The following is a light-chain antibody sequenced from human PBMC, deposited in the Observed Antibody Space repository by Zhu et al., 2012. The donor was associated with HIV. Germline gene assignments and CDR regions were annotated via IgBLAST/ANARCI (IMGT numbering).Light chain of an antibody. Sequence: EIVLTQSPDTLSLSPGDRATLACRASQSVSSNYLVWYQQKPGQAPRPLIYGASDRASGVPDRFSGSGSGTDFTLTISRLEPEDFAVYYCQQYGSSPLTFGGGTKVELK. J-gene: IGKJ4*01. CDR3: QQYGSSPLT. V-gene: IGKV3-20*01. CDR2: GAS. CDR1: QSVSSNY.